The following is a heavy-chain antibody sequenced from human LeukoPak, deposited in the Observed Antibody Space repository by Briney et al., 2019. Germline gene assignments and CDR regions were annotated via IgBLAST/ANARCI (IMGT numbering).Heavy chain of an antibody. V-gene: IGHV3-23*01. Sequence: GGSLRLSCAASGFTFSSYAMSWVHQAPGKGLEWVSAISGSGGSTYYADSVKGRFTISRDSSKNTLYLQMNSLRAEDTAVYYCAKDRLTIFGVVTDAFDIWGQGTMVTVSS. CDR3: AKDRLTIFGVVTDAFDI. CDR1: GFTFSSYA. J-gene: IGHJ3*02. CDR2: ISGSGGST. D-gene: IGHD3-3*01.